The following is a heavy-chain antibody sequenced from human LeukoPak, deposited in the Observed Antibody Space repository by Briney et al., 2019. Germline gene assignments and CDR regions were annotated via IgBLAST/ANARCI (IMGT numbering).Heavy chain of an antibody. CDR1: GGSFSGYY. V-gene: IGHV4-59*10. D-gene: IGHD6-13*01. J-gene: IGHJ4*02. Sequence: KASETLSLTCAVYGGSFSGYYWSWIRQPAGKGLEWIGRIYTSGSTNYNPSLKSRVTISVDTSKNQFSLKLTSVTAADTAVYYCARMYSSTIPPGYWGQGTLVTVSS. CDR3: ARMYSSTIPPGY. CDR2: IYTSGST.